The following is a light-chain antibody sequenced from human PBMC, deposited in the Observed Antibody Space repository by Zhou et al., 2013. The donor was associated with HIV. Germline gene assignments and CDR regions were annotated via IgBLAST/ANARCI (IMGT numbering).Light chain of an antibody. CDR2: AAS. Sequence: EIVMTQSPATLSVSPGERATLSCRASQSVADYLAWYQQRPGQAPRLLIYAASARVSGVPARFSGSGSGTEFTLTISGMQSEDFAVYYCQQRINWPFTFGPGTKVDL. CDR3: QQRINWPFT. J-gene: IGKJ3*01. V-gene: IGKV3-15*01. CDR1: QSVADY.